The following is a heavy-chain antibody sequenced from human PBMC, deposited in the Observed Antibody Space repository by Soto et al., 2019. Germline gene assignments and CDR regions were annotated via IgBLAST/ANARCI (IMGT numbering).Heavy chain of an antibody. CDR2: INHSGST. Sequence: SSETLSLTCAVFGRPISGYSWTSIRQPPETGLEWMGEINHSGSTNYNPSLKSRVTISVATSKNQFSLKLTSVTADTAMYYCARAGVATIYPGNHWFDPWGQGTLVTVSS. D-gene: IGHD5-12*01. V-gene: IGHV4-34*01. CDR1: GRPISGYS. CDR3: ARAGVATIYPGNHWFDP. J-gene: IGHJ5*02.